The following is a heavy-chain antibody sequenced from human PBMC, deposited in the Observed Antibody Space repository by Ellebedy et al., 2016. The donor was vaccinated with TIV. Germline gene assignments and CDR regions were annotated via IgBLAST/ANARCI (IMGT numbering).Heavy chain of an antibody. V-gene: IGHV3-33*01. J-gene: IGHJ4*02. CDR1: GFTFSSYG. CDR3: ARDPGVTIFGVVGTVGYYFDY. Sequence: GESLKISCAASGFTFSSYGMHWVRQAPGKGLEWVAVIWYDGSNKYYADSVKGRFTISRDNSKNTLYLQMNSLRAEDTAVYYCARDPGVTIFGVVGTVGYYFDYWGQGTLVTVSS. CDR2: IWYDGSNK. D-gene: IGHD3-3*01.